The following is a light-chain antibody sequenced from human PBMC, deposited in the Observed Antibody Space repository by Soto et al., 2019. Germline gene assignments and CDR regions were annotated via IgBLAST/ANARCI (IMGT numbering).Light chain of an antibody. J-gene: IGLJ3*02. V-gene: IGLV2-23*01. Sequence: QSVLTQPASVSGSPGQSITISCTGTSSDVGSYNLVSWYQHHPGKAPKLMIYEGSKRPSGLSNRFSFSKSGNTASLTISGLQAEDEADYYCCSYAGSSTWVFGGGTKLTVL. CDR1: SSDVGSYNL. CDR2: EGS. CDR3: CSYAGSSTWV.